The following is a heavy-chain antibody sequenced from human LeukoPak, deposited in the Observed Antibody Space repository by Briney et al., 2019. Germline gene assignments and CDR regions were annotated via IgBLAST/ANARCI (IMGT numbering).Heavy chain of an antibody. CDR3: AREFRVVPDI. D-gene: IGHD3-10*01. J-gene: IGHJ3*02. CDR1: GFTFSNYW. Sequence: PGGSLRLSCAAPGFTFSNYWMHWVRQAPGKGLVWVSGIRFDASITTYADSVKGRFTITRDNAKNTLYLQMNSLRAEDTAVYYCAREFRVVPDIWGQGTMVTVSS. V-gene: IGHV3-74*01. CDR2: IRFDASIT.